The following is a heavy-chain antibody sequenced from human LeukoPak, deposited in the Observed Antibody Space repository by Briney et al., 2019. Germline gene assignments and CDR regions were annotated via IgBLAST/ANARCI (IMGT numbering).Heavy chain of an antibody. V-gene: IGHV4-59*01. J-gene: IGHJ6*03. CDR3: PRLQESYYDVWSGLAPSNYYMYV. CDR2: IYYSGST. CDR1: GGSISSYY. Sequence: PSETLSLTCTVSGGSISSYYWSWIRQPPGKRLEWIGYIYYSGSTNYNPSLKSRVTISVDTSKNQFSLKLSSVTAADTAVYYCPRLQESYYDVWSGLAPSNYYMYVWGKGTTVTVSS. D-gene: IGHD3-3*01.